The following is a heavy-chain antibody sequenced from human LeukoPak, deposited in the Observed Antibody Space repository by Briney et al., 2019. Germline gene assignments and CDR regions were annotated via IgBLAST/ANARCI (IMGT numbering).Heavy chain of an antibody. Sequence: ASVKVSCKASGYTFTSYDINWVRQTTGQGLEWMGWMNPNRGNTGYAQKFQGRVTMTRNTSISTAYMELSSLRSEDTAVYYCARGADYYDSSGSQFDYWGQGTLVTVSS. CDR1: GYTFTSYD. CDR2: MNPNRGNT. J-gene: IGHJ4*02. D-gene: IGHD3-22*01. CDR3: ARGADYYDSSGSQFDY. V-gene: IGHV1-8*01.